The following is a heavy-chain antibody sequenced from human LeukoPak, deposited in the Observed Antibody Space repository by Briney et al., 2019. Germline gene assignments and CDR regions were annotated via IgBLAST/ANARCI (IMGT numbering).Heavy chain of an antibody. J-gene: IGHJ4*02. CDR3: ARVITYYDILTGYYPHYFDY. CDR1: GGSISSYY. Sequence: SETLSLTCTVSGGSISSYYWSWIRQPPGKGLEWIGYIYYSGSTNYNPSLKSRVTISVDTSKNQFSLKLSSVTAADTAVYYCARVITYYDILTGYYPHYFDYWGQGTLVTVSS. V-gene: IGHV4-59*01. D-gene: IGHD3-9*01. CDR2: IYYSGST.